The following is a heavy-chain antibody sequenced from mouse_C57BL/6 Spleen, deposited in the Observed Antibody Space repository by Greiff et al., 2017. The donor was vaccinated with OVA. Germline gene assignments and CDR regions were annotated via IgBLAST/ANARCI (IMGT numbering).Heavy chain of an antibody. CDR1: GFTFSSYA. D-gene: IGHD2-5*01. CDR2: ISDGGSYT. V-gene: IGHV5-4*01. CDR3: SRDYSKKWYFYD. Sequence: EVQLVESGGGLVKPGGSLKLSCAASGFTFSSYAMSWVRQTPEKRLEWVATISDGGSYTYYPDNVQGRFTISRDNAKNNLYLQMSHLKSEDTAMYDCSRDYSKKWYFYDWGQGTTLTVAS. J-gene: IGHJ2*01.